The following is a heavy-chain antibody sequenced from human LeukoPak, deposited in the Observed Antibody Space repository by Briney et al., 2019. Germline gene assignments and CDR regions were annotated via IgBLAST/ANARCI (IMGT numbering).Heavy chain of an antibody. Sequence: GGSLRLSCAASGYTFSSYAMSWVRQAPGEGLEWVSAISGSGGSTYYADTVKGRFTISRDNSKNTLYLQMNSLRAEDTAVYYCAKGFHYGDRLFDYWGQGTLVTVSS. J-gene: IGHJ4*02. CDR1: GYTFSSYA. D-gene: IGHD3-10*01. CDR2: ISGSGGST. V-gene: IGHV3-23*01. CDR3: AKGFHYGDRLFDY.